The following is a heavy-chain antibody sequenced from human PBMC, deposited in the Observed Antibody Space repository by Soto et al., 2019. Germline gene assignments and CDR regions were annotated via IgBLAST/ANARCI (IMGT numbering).Heavy chain of an antibody. Sequence: GGSLRLSCAASGFTFSSYAMHWVRQAPGKGLEWVAVISYDGSNKYYADSVKGRFTISRDNSKNTLYLQMNSLRAEDTAVYYCARDLVPYYYDSNGYYYGYWGQGTLVTVSS. CDR1: GFTFSSYA. CDR2: ISYDGSNK. V-gene: IGHV3-30-3*01. D-gene: IGHD3-22*01. CDR3: ARDLVPYYYDSNGYYYGY. J-gene: IGHJ4*02.